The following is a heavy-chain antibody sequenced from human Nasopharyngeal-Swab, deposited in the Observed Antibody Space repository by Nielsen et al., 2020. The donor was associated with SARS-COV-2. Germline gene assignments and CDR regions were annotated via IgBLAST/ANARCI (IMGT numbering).Heavy chain of an antibody. V-gene: IGHV4-34*01. J-gene: IGHJ4*02. CDR2: INHSGST. CDR1: GGSFSGYY. Sequence: SETLSLTCAVYGGSFSGYYWSWIRQPPGKGLEWIGEINHSGSTNYNPSLKSRVTISVDTSKNQFSLKLSSVTAADTAVYYCARTPLPYYFDYWGQGTLVTVSS. CDR3: ARTPLPYYFDY.